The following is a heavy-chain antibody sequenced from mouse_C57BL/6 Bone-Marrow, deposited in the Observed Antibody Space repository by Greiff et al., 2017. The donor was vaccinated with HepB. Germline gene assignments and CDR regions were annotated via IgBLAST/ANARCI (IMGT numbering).Heavy chain of an antibody. J-gene: IGHJ3*01. Sequence: VQLQQSGAELLRLGPSLKVSSKAFGYASTNYLIEWVKQRPGPGFEWIGVINPGSGGTNYNEKFKGKATLTADKSSSTAYMQLSSLTSEDSAVYFCARRWLLGAYWGQGTLVTVSA. CDR2: INPGSGGT. D-gene: IGHD2-3*01. V-gene: IGHV1-54*01. CDR3: ARRWLLGAY. CDR1: GYASTNYL.